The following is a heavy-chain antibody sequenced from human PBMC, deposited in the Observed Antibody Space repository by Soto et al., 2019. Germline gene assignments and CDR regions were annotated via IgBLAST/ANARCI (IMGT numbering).Heavy chain of an antibody. V-gene: IGHV5-10-1*01. D-gene: IGHD6-6*01. Sequence: GQPLKISSKGSGYSFASYWISWVRQMTGKGLEWMGRIDPSDSYTNYSPSFQGHVTISADKSISTAYLQWSSLKASDTAMYYCARLHRARYYYGMDVWGQGTTVTVSS. J-gene: IGHJ6*02. CDR3: ARLHRARYYYGMDV. CDR1: GYSFASYW. CDR2: IDPSDSYT.